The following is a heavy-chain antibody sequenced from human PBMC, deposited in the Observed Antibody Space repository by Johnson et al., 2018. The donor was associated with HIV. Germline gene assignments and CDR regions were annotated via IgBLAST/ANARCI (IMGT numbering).Heavy chain of an antibody. CDR3: ARANLSPFGGVNDAFDV. D-gene: IGHD3-16*01. Sequence: QVQLVESGGGVVQPGTSLRLSCAASGFTFSYYSVHWVRQAPGKGLEWVSLISYDGSNKYYADSVKGRFPISRDNSKNTLYLQMNSLRAEDTAVYYCARANLSPFGGVNDAFDVWGQGTMVTVSS. CDR1: GFTFSYYS. CDR2: ISYDGSNK. V-gene: IGHV3-30*03. J-gene: IGHJ3*01.